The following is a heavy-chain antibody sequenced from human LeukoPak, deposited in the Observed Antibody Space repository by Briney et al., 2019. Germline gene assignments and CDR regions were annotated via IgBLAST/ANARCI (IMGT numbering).Heavy chain of an antibody. D-gene: IGHD3-3*01. CDR1: GGSFSGYY. J-gene: IGHJ4*02. CDR3: ARESCDFWSGYPNYFDY. Sequence: SETLSLTCAVYGGSFSGYYWSWIRQPPGKGLEWIGEINHSGSTNYNPSLKSRATISVDTSKNQFSLKLSSVTAADTAVYYCARESCDFWSGYPNYFDYWGQGTLVTVSS. CDR2: INHSGST. V-gene: IGHV4-34*01.